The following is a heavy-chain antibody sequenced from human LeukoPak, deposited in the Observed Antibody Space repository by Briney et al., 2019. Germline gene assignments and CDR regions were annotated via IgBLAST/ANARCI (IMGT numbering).Heavy chain of an antibody. D-gene: IGHD1-1*01. CDR2: ISSSSSSI. CDR1: GFTFSGYT. CDR3: ARSGYNWNDVIFFDY. V-gene: IGHV3-21*01. Sequence: GGSLRLSCAASGFTFSGYTMNWVRQAPGKGLEWVSSISSSSSSIYYADSVKGRFTISRDNAKNSLYLQMNSLRAEDTAVYYCARSGYNWNDVIFFDYWGQGTLVTVST. J-gene: IGHJ4*02.